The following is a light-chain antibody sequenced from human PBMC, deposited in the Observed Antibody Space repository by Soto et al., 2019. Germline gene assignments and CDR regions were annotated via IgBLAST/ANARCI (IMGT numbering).Light chain of an antibody. Sequence: EIVLTQSPGTLSLSPGERATLSCRASQSVSSSYLAWYRQKPGQAPRLLIYGASSRATGIPGRFSGSGSGTDFTLTISRLEPEDFPVYYCQQYGSSPNTFGQGTRLEIK. CDR3: QQYGSSPNT. V-gene: IGKV3-20*01. CDR2: GAS. CDR1: QSVSSSY. J-gene: IGKJ5*01.